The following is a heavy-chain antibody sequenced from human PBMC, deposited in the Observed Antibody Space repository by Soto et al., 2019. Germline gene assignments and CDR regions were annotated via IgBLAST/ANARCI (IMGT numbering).Heavy chain of an antibody. CDR3: ASLCISAASPPFDY. J-gene: IGHJ4*02. CDR2: INPNSGGT. V-gene: IGHV1-2*02. Sequence: ASVKPCCKASGYTFTGYYMHWVRQAPGQGLEWMGWINPNSGGTNYAQKFQGRVTMTRDTSISTAYMELSRLRSDDTAVYYCASLCISAASPPFDYWGQGTLVTVSS. D-gene: IGHD6-13*01. CDR1: GYTFTGYY.